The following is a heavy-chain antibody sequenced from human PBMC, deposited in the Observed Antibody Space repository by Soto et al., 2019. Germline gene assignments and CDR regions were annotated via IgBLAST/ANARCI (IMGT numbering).Heavy chain of an antibody. Sequence: QLQLQESGSGLVKPSQTLSLTCAVSGGSISSGGYSWSWIRQPPGKGLEWFGYIYHSGRTYYNPSLRSRVTISVHRSKNQYSRRLSSVTAAYSAGYYCARKMRYYDSSGYYSDAFDICGQGTMITGSS. D-gene: IGHD3-22*01. V-gene: IGHV4-30-2*01. CDR2: IYHSGRT. J-gene: IGHJ3*02. CDR3: ARKMRYYDSSGYYSDAFDI. CDR1: GGSISSGGYS.